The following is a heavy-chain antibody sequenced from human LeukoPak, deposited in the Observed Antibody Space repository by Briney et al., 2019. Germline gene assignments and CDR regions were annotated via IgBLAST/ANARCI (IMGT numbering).Heavy chain of an antibody. CDR1: GGSITTYY. CDR2: VYTSGST. CDR3: ARGAPPLYYYYMDI. Sequence: SETLSLTCTVSGGSITTYYWNWVRQPPGEGLEWIGYVYTSGSTNFNPSLRSRVTISLDTSKNQSSLKLTSVTAADTAVYYCARGAPPLYYYYMDIWGKGTTVTVSS. V-gene: IGHV4-4*09. D-gene: IGHD3-10*01. J-gene: IGHJ6*03.